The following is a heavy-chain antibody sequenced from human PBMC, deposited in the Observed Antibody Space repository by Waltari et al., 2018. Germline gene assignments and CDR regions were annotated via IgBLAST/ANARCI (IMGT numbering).Heavy chain of an antibody. J-gene: IGHJ5*01. V-gene: IGHV4-59*01. CDR1: GGSLSSYS. Sequence: QVQLQESGPGLVKHSETLSPTCTVSGGSLSSYSCSWIRESPGKVLEWIGYVDYMGSTNYNPYLKSRVTISLNTSKNQFSLILNSVTAADTAIYYCARRMGYRSSWYGWTFDSWGQGTPVTVSS. D-gene: IGHD6-13*01. CDR3: ARRMGYRSSWYGWTFDS. CDR2: VDYMGST.